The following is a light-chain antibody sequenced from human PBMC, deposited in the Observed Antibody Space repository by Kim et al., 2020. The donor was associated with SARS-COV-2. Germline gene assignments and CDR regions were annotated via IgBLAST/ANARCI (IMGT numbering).Light chain of an antibody. CDR2: DSA. Sequence: GSVGDEVTITCQASQDISNYLNWYQQKLGKAPKLLIYDSANLETGVPSRCSGSGSGTDFTFTISSLQPEDIATYYCQQYDNLPVTFGQGTRLEIK. V-gene: IGKV1-33*01. J-gene: IGKJ5*01. CDR3: QQYDNLPVT. CDR1: QDISNY.